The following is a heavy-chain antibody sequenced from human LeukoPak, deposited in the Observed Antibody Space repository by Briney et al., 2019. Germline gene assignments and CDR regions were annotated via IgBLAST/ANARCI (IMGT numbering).Heavy chain of an antibody. V-gene: IGHV3-23*01. CDR2: ISDSGGRT. D-gene: IGHD6-19*01. Sequence: GGSLRLSCTASGFTFSSYAMSWVRQPPGKGLEWVSVISDSGGRTYYADSVKGRFTISRDNSKNTLYLQMNSLRAEDTAIFYCAKDALSGWYGYSDYWGQGTLVTVSS. J-gene: IGHJ4*02. CDR3: AKDALSGWYGYSDY. CDR1: GFTFSSYA.